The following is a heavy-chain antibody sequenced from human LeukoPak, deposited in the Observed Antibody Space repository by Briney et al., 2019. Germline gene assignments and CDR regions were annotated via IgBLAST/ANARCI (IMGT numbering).Heavy chain of an antibody. CDR3: ASRSSGWYAPTEYFQH. CDR1: GFTFSSYA. Sequence: QTGGSLRLSCAASGFTFSSYAMSWVRQAPGKGLEWVSAISGSGGSTYYADSVKGRFTISRDNSKNTLYLQMNSLRAEDTAVYYCASRSSGWYAPTEYFQHWGQGTLVTVSS. CDR2: ISGSGGST. V-gene: IGHV3-23*01. D-gene: IGHD6-19*01. J-gene: IGHJ1*01.